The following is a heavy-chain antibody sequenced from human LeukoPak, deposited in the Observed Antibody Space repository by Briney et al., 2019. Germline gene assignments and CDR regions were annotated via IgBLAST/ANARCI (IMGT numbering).Heavy chain of an antibody. CDR2: INYSGDT. Sequence: SSETMSLASILSGRSVKSVYARCVRQPPGRGLEWIGYINYSGDTKSNPSLKSRVTISVDTSKNQFSLNLSSVTAADTAVYFCARHRPGERRFDPWGQGALVTVSS. D-gene: IGHD3-16*01. V-gene: IGHV4-59*08. CDR3: ARHRPGERRFDP. J-gene: IGHJ5*02. CDR1: GRSVKSVY.